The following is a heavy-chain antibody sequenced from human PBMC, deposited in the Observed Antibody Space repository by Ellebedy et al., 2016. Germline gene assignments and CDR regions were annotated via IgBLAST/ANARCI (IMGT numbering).Heavy chain of an antibody. D-gene: IGHD1-1*01. CDR2: IDPSDSET. Sequence: GESLKISCKVSGYNLASYWITWVRQMPGGGLEWMGRIDPSDSETNYSPSFQGHVAISTDKSNSTVYLQWNSLKASDTAMYYCARLRAGSPAYWGQGTLVTVSS. CDR1: GYNLASYW. CDR3: ARLRAGSPAY. J-gene: IGHJ4*02. V-gene: IGHV5-10-1*01.